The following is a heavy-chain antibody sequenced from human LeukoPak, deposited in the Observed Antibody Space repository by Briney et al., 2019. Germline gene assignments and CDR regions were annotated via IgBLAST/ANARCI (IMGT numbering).Heavy chain of an antibody. CDR1: GFTFSSYA. J-gene: IGHJ4*02. CDR3: AKDRSSPRGSGSLDY. Sequence: PGGSLRLSCAASGFTFSSYAMSWVRQAPGKGLEWVSAISGSGGSTYYADSVKGRFTISRDNSKNTLYLHMNSLRAEDTAVYYCAKDRSSPRGSGSLDYWGQGTLVTVSS. CDR2: ISGSGGST. D-gene: IGHD3-10*01. V-gene: IGHV3-23*01.